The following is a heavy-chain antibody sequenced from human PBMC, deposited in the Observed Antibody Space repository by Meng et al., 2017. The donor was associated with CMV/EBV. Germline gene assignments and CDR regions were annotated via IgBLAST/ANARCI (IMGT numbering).Heavy chain of an antibody. Sequence: RPDLGPGLVKPSEPLPPPWLVSGGSISSYYWSWIRQPAGKGLEWIGRIYTSGSTNYNPSLKSRVTMSVDTSKNQFSLKLSSVTAADTAVYYCARDSSGWYPHFDYWGQGTLVTVSS. CDR3: ARDSSGWYPHFDY. D-gene: IGHD6-19*01. V-gene: IGHV4-4*07. CDR2: IYTSGST. CDR1: GGSISSYY. J-gene: IGHJ4*02.